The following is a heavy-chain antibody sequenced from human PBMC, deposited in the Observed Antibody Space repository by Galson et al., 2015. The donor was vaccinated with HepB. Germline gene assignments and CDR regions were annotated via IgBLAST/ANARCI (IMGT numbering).Heavy chain of an antibody. D-gene: IGHD1-26*01. CDR2: IDNGKSRT. CDR1: GFTFNSFW. CDR3: AALGGTYYMDV. V-gene: IGHV3-74*03. Sequence: SLRLSCAVSGFTFNSFWIHWVRQVPGKGLVWVSGIDNGKSRTTYADSVKGRFTISRDNAKNTVSLQMRSLRAEDTAVYSCAALGGTYYMDVWGQGTTVTASS. J-gene: IGHJ6*02.